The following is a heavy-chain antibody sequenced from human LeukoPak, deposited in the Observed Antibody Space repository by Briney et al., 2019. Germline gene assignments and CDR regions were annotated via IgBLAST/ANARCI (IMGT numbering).Heavy chain of an antibody. CDR2: ISGTGGAT. CDR3: VKDPRDTYGTNWFVS. Sequence: QSGGSLRLSCVASGFSFGNYAMSWVRQDPGKGLQRVSQISGTGGATWYAGFARDRFTISRDNSKKTLYLQMSGLRVEDTAMYYCVKDPRDTYGTNWFVSWGQGTLLIVSS. V-gene: IGHV3-23*01. J-gene: IGHJ5*01. CDR1: GFSFGNYA. D-gene: IGHD2-21*01.